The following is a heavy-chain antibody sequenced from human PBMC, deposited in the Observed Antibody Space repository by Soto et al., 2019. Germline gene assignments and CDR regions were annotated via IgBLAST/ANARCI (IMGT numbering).Heavy chain of an antibody. CDR2: IYPGDSDT. J-gene: IGHJ6*02. D-gene: IGHD2-15*01. V-gene: IGHV5-51*01. CDR3: ARRGYCSGGSCYQEDYGMDV. Sequence: RGESLKISCKGSGYSFTSYWIGWVRQMPGKGLEWMGIIYPGDSDTRYSPSFQGQVTISADKSISTAYLQWSSLKASDTAMYYCARRGYCSGGSCYQEDYGMDVWGQGTTVTVSS. CDR1: GYSFTSYW.